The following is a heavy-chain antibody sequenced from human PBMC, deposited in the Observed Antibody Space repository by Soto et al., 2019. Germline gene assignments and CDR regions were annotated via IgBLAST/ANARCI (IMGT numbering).Heavy chain of an antibody. Sequence: SETLSLTCTVSGGSISSYYWSWIRQPPGKGLEWIGYIYYSGSTNYNPSLKSRVTISVDTSKNQFSLKLSSVTAADTAVYYFAIVPFYDYGDLPHVFYICGQGTMVTGSS. D-gene: IGHD4-17*01. J-gene: IGHJ3*02. CDR2: IYYSGST. CDR1: GGSISSYY. V-gene: IGHV4-59*01. CDR3: AIVPFYDYGDLPHVFYI.